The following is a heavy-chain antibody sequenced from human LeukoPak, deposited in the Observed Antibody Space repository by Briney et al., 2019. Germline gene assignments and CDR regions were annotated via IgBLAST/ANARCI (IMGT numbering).Heavy chain of an antibody. Sequence: PSETLSLTCTVSGGSISSGSYYWSWIRQPAGKGLEWIGRIYTSGSTNYNPSPKSRVTISVDTSKNQFSLKLSSVTAADTAVYYCARDRMITMVRGVPRGHNAFDIWGQGTMVTVSS. CDR2: IYTSGST. CDR3: ARDRMITMVRGVPRGHNAFDI. V-gene: IGHV4-61*02. CDR1: GGSISSGSYY. D-gene: IGHD3-10*01. J-gene: IGHJ3*02.